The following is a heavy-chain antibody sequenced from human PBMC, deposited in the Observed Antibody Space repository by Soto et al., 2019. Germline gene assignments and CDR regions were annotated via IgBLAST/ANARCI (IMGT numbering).Heavy chain of an antibody. CDR3: ARISKSSGSSTGTYYFDY. Sequence: SVKVSCKASGGTFSSYAISWVRQAPGQVLEWMGGIIPIFGTANYAQKFQGRVTITADESTSTAYMELSSLRSEDTAVYYCARISKSSGSSTGTYYFDYWGQGTLVTVSS. V-gene: IGHV1-69*13. J-gene: IGHJ4*02. D-gene: IGHD6-6*01. CDR1: GGTFSSYA. CDR2: IIPIFGTA.